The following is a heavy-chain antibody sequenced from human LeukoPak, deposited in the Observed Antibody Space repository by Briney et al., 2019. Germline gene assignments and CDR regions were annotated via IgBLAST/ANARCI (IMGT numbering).Heavy chain of an antibody. J-gene: IGHJ5*02. CDR1: GGSISGYY. Sequence: PSETLSLTCTVSGGSISGYYWSWIRQSPGKGLEWIGRIYSSGSTNYNPSLQSRVTISVDTSKNQFSLKLSSVTAADTAVYYCARVNAILRYFDWLSPRTGFDPWGQGTLVTVSS. D-gene: IGHD3-9*01. CDR3: ARVNAILRYFDWLSPRTGFDP. CDR2: IYSSGST. V-gene: IGHV4-59*01.